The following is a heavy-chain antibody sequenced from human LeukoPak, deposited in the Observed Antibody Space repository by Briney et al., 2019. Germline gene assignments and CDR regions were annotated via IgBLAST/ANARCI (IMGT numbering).Heavy chain of an antibody. D-gene: IGHD3-10*01. Sequence: GGPLRLSCAASGFTFSNYAMSWVRQAPGKGLEWVSAISGGGGTTYYADSVKGRFTISRDNSKNTLYLQMNSLRAEDTAVYYCAKDFYGSGRYYDYDAFDVWGQGTMVTVSS. CDR2: ISGGGGTT. V-gene: IGHV3-23*01. J-gene: IGHJ3*01. CDR3: AKDFYGSGRYYDYDAFDV. CDR1: GFTFSNYA.